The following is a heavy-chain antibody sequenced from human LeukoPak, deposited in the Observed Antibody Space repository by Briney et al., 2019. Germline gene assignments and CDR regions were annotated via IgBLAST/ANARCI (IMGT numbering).Heavy chain of an antibody. CDR3: ARDSIGRDGYNLAGFDP. J-gene: IGHJ5*02. CDR1: GFTVSSKY. V-gene: IGHV3-53*01. D-gene: IGHD5-24*01. Sequence: GGSLRLSCAASGFTVSSKYMSWVRQAPGKGLEWVSAIYSGGSTYYADSVKGRFTISRDNSKNTLYLQMNSLRAEDTAVYYCARDSIGRDGYNLAGFDPWGQGTLVTVSP. CDR2: IYSGGST.